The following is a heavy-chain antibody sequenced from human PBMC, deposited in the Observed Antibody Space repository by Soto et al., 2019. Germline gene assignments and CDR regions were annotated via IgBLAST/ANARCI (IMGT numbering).Heavy chain of an antibody. CDR2: IYWDDDK. V-gene: IGHV2-5*02. CDR1: GFSLSTSGVG. D-gene: IGHD2-15*01. J-gene: IGHJ6*02. Sequence: QITLKESGPTLVKPTQTLTLTCTFSGFSLSTSGVGVASIRQPPGKALEWLALIYWDDDKRYRPSLARRLTITKDTSKTQVVLTMPTMDSVDTATYYCADLPCRGGRCYWFSFSGMDVWGQGTTVTVSS. CDR3: ADLPCRGGRCYWFSFSGMDV.